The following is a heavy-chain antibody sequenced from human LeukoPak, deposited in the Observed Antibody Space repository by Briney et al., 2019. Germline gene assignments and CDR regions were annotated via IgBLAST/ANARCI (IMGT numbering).Heavy chain of an antibody. D-gene: IGHD2-15*01. CDR1: GFTFDDYG. CDR3: ASGGYCSGGSCYNDQVELDY. CDR2: INWNGGST. J-gene: IGHJ4*02. Sequence: PGGSLRLSCAASGFTFDDYGMSWVRQAPGKGLEWVSGINWNGGSTGYADSVKGRFTISRDNATNSLYLQMNSLRAEDTALYYCASGGYCSGGSCYNDQVELDYWGQGPLVTVSS. V-gene: IGHV3-20*04.